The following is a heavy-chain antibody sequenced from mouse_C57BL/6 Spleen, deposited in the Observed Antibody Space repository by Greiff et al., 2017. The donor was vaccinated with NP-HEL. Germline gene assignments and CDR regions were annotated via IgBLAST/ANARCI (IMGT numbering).Heavy chain of an antibody. D-gene: IGHD1-1*01. CDR3: ARTTVVATGGDY. J-gene: IGHJ2*01. V-gene: IGHV1-55*01. CDR1: GYTFTSYW. Sequence: VQLQQPGAELVKPGASVKMSCKASGYTFTSYWITWVKQRPGQGLEWIGDIYPGSGSTNYNEKFKSKATLTVDTSSSTAYMQLSSLTSEDSAVYYCARTTVVATGGDYWGQGTTLTVSS. CDR2: IYPGSGST.